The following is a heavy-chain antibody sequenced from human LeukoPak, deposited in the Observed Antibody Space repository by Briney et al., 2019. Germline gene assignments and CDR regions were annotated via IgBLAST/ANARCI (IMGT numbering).Heavy chain of an antibody. CDR1: GYTLTSYD. V-gene: IGHV1-8*01. D-gene: IGHD5-18*01. CDR2: MSPNSGNT. Sequence: VASVKVSCKASGYTLTSYDINWVRQATGQGLEWMGWMSPNSGNTGYAQKFQGRVTMTRNTSISTAYMELRSLRSEDTAVYYCARGRTKYSYCTGDYWGQGTLVTVSS. J-gene: IGHJ4*02. CDR3: ARGRTKYSYCTGDY.